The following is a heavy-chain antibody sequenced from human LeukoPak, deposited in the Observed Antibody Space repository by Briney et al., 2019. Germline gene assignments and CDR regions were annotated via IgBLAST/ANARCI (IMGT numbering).Heavy chain of an antibody. CDR3: ARDRVSTPFDY. CDR2: IYHGGST. Sequence: SETLSLTCTVSGGSISSGGYYWSWIRQPPGKGLEWIGYIYHGGSTYCNPSLKSRVTISVDRSKNQFSLKLSSVTAADTAVYYCARDRVSTPFDYWGQGTLVTVSS. D-gene: IGHD2-15*01. CDR1: GGSISSGGYY. V-gene: IGHV4-30-2*01. J-gene: IGHJ4*02.